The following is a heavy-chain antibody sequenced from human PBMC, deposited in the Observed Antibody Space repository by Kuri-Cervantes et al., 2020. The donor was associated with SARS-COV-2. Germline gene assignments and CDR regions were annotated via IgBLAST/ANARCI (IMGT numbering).Heavy chain of an antibody. D-gene: IGHD5-12*01. CDR2: IKSKTDGGTT. J-gene: IGHJ6*02. CDR3: TTDFSLVATTRLYYYYGMDV. Sequence: GGSLRLSCAASGFTFSNAWMSWVRQAPGKGLEWVGRIKSKTDGGTTDYAAPVKGRFTISRDDSKNTLYLQMNSLKTEDTAVYYCTTDFSLVATTRLYYYYGMDVWGQGTTVTVSS. CDR1: GFTFSNAW. V-gene: IGHV3-15*01.